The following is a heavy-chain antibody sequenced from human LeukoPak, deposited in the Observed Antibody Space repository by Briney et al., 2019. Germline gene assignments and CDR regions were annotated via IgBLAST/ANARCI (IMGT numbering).Heavy chain of an antibody. J-gene: IGHJ4*02. CDR1: GFPLSELS. CDR3: ATDPMGASYSDVHDN. V-gene: IGHV1-24*01. CDR2: FDPADVGT. D-gene: IGHD6-13*01. Sequence: ASVTVSCKVSGFPLSELSMYWARQAPGKGLEWIGGFDPADVGTFYAQKFQARVTITADTSTHTFYMLVNSLRSDDTAVYYCATDPMGASYSDVHDNWSQGTLVAVSS.